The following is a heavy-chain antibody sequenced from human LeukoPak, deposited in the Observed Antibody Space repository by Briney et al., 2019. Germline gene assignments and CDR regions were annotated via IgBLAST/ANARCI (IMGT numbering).Heavy chain of an antibody. V-gene: IGHV3-23*01. Sequence: GGSLRLSCAASGFTFSSYAMSWVRQAPGKGLEWVSLISATGGNTYYADSVKGRFTISRDNSKNTLYLHMNSLRAEDTAIYYCSSSVFYSGGWYGGYWGQGTLVTSPQ. D-gene: IGHD6-19*01. CDR2: ISATGGNT. CDR3: SSSVFYSGGWYGGY. CDR1: GFTFSSYA. J-gene: IGHJ4*02.